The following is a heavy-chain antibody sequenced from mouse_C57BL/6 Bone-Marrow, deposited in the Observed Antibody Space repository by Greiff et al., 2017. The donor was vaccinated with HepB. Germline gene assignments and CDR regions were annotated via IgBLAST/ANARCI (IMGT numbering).Heavy chain of an antibody. Sequence: EVQLQQSGPELVKPGASVKISCKASGYSFTDYNMNWVKESNGKSLEWIGVINPNYGTTSYNQKFKGKATLTVDQYSSTAYMQLNSLTSEDSAVYYCARSGTGSHWYFDVWGTGTTVTVSS. CDR3: ARSGTGSHWYFDV. V-gene: IGHV1-39*01. CDR2: INPNYGTT. J-gene: IGHJ1*03. D-gene: IGHD4-1*01. CDR1: GYSFTDYN.